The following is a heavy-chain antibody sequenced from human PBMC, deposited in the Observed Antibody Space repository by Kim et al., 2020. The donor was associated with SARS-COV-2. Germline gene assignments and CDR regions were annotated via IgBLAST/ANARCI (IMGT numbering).Heavy chain of an antibody. Sequence: SETLSLTCTVSGGSVSSGSYYWSWIRQPPGKGLEWIGYIYYSGSTNYNSSLKRRVTISVDTSKNQFPLKISSVTAADTVVYYCARDPGDYDSSGYLAWGQGTLVTVSS. J-gene: IGHJ5*02. V-gene: IGHV4-61*01. CDR2: IYYSGST. D-gene: IGHD3-22*01. CDR3: ARDPGDYDSSGYLA. CDR1: GGSVSSGSYY.